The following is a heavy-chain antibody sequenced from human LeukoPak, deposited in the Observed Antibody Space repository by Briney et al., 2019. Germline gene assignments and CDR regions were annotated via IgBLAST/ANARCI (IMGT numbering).Heavy chain of an antibody. Sequence: SETLSLTCTVSGGSISSYYWSWIRQPAGKGLEWIGRIYTSGSTNYNPSLKSRVTMSVDTSKNQFSLKLSSVTAADTAVYYCARDSGYSGYDYTAVAGTWWFDPWGPGTLVTVSS. J-gene: IGHJ5*02. D-gene: IGHD5-12*01. V-gene: IGHV4-4*07. CDR3: ARDSGYSGYDYTAVAGTWWFDP. CDR1: GGSISSYY. CDR2: IYTSGST.